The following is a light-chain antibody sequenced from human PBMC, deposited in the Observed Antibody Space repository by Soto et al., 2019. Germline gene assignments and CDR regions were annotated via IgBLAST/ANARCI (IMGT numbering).Light chain of an antibody. J-gene: IGKJ2*01. Sequence: DIQVTQSPVSLSASVGDRVTITCRTSQGISTYLNWYQQKAGDAPRLLISAASDLQKGVPSRFSGSGYGADFTLTISSLRPEDFETYYCQQAYIAPYTFGRGAKLEI. V-gene: IGKV1-39*01. CDR2: AAS. CDR3: QQAYIAPYT. CDR1: QGISTY.